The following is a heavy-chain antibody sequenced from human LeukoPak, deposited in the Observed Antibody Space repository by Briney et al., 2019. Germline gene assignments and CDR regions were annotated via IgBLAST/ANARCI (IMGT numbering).Heavy chain of an antibody. D-gene: IGHD2-2*01. CDR3: AKDRAVVPAAMGLWCDP. CDR1: GFTFSSYG. CDR2: IRYDGSNK. Sequence: GGSLRLSCAASGFTFSSYGMHWVRQAPGKGLEWVAFIRYDGSNKYYADSVKGRFTISRDNSENTLYLQMNSLRAEDTAVYYCAKDRAVVPAAMGLWCDPWGQGTLVTVSS. V-gene: IGHV3-30*02. J-gene: IGHJ5*02.